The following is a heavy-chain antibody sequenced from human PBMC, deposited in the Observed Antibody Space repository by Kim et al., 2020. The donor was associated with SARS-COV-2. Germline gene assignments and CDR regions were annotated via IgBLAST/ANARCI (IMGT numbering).Heavy chain of an antibody. CDR1: GFTFNIYA. CDR2: ISGDGDRT. J-gene: IGHJ3*02. CDR3: VKDRGWGAFDI. D-gene: IGHD3-16*01. Sequence: GGSLRLSCAVSGFTFNIYAMSWVRQAPGKGLEWVSCISGDGDRTFYTDSVKGRFTISRDNSKNALDLQMNNLRAEDTAIYYCVKDRGWGAFDIWGQGTMVTVSS. V-gene: IGHV3-23*01.